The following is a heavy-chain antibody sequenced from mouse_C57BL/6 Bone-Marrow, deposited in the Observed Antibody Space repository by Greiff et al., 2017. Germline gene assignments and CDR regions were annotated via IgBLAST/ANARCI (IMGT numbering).Heavy chain of an antibody. CDR2: IDPSDSYS. V-gene: IGHV1-69*01. CDR1: GYTFTSYW. CDR3: ARSGYSNYVYYYAMDY. Sequence: QVQLQQPGAELVMPGASVKLSCKASGYTFTSYWMPWVKQTPGQGLEWIAEIDPSDSYSNYNQKFTGKSTLAVDKSSSTAYMRLSSLKSEDSAVYYCARSGYSNYVYYYAMDYWGQGTSVTLSS. D-gene: IGHD2-5*01. J-gene: IGHJ4*01.